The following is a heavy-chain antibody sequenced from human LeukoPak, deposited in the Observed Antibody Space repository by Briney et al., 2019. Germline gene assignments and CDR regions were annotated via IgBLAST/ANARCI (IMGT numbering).Heavy chain of an antibody. Sequence: GGSPRLSCAASGFTFLTYAMSWVRQAPGKGLQWVSVIRDSGASTCYADSVKGRFTISRDNSKNTLYLQMNSLRAEDTAVYYCAKAGRSGWYPGWPFDIWGQGTMVTVSS. CDR1: GFTFLTYA. V-gene: IGHV3-23*01. J-gene: IGHJ3*02. CDR2: IRDSGAST. CDR3: AKAGRSGWYPGWPFDI. D-gene: IGHD6-19*01.